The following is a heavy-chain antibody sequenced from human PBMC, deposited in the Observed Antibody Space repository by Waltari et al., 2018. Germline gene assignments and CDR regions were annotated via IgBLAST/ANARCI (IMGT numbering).Heavy chain of an antibody. D-gene: IGHD2-2*02. CDR2: INHSGST. Sequence: QVQLQQWGAGLLKPSETLSLTCAVYGGSFSGYYWSWIRQPPGKGLVWIGEINHSGSTNDNPSLKSRGTISVDTSKNQFSLKLSSVTAADTAVYYCARGNTDIVVVPAAIRRRYFDYWGQGTLVTVSS. V-gene: IGHV4-34*01. J-gene: IGHJ4*02. CDR1: GGSFSGYY. CDR3: ARGNTDIVVVPAAIRRRYFDY.